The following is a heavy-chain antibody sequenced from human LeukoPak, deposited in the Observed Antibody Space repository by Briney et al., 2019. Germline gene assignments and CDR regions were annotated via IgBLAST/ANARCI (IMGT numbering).Heavy chain of an antibody. Sequence: GGSLRLSCEASGFTFSSFSMHWVRQAPGKGLEWVSYISGTSVYIDYADSVKGRFTISRDNSKNTLYLQMNSLRAEDTAVYYCASKHYYDSSGYYFANWFDPWGQGTLVTVSS. CDR2: ISGTSVYI. D-gene: IGHD3-22*01. CDR1: GFTFSSFS. J-gene: IGHJ5*02. V-gene: IGHV3-21*04. CDR3: ASKHYYDSSGYYFANWFDP.